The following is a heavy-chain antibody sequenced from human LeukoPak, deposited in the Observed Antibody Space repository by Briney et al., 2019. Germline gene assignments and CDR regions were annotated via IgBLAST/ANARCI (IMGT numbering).Heavy chain of an antibody. CDR2: ISGGGGAT. CDR1: GLTFSNSA. Sequence: GGSLRLSCAAPGLTFSNSAMSCVRQTPEKGLEWVSVISGGGGATFYSDSVKGRFTISRDNSKNTVYLQMNSLRAEDTAVYYCAGRIAVPGTLEYWGQGTLVTVSS. V-gene: IGHV3-23*01. D-gene: IGHD6-19*01. J-gene: IGHJ4*02. CDR3: AGRIAVPGTLEY.